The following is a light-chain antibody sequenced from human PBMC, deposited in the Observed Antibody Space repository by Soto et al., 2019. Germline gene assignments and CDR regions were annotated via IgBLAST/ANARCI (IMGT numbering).Light chain of an antibody. CDR3: TAWDDSLSGWV. Sequence: QSVLTQPPSASGTPGQRVTISCSGSSSNIGSNYVYWYQQLPGTAPTLLIYRNNQRPSGVPDRFSGSKSGTSASLAISGLRPEDEGDYYCTAWDDSLSGWVFGGGTKVTVL. CDR1: SSNIGSNY. J-gene: IGLJ3*02. CDR2: RNN. V-gene: IGLV1-47*01.